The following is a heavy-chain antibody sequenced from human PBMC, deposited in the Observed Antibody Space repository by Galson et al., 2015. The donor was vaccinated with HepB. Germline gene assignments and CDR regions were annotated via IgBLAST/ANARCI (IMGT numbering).Heavy chain of an antibody. J-gene: IGHJ4*02. CDR3: AKDLGYFIAAAEYLDY. D-gene: IGHD6-13*01. CDR1: GFTFSSYG. Sequence: SLRLSCAASGFTFSSYGMHWVRQAPGKGLEWVAFIRYDGSNKYCADSVKGRFTISRDNSKNTLYLQMNSLRAEDTAVYYCAKDLGYFIAAAEYLDYWGQGTLVTVSS. CDR2: IRYDGSNK. V-gene: IGHV3-30*02.